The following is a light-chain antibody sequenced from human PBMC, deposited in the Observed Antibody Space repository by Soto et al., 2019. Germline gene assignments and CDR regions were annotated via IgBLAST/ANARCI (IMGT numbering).Light chain of an antibody. Sequence: QSVLTQPRSVSASPGQSVTLSCTGSRSDVGVYNYVSWYQQHPGKAPKLMIYDVSKRPSGVPGRLSGSKSGNTASLTISGLQAEDEADYYCCSYGGGYTPLVFGGGTQLTVL. CDR3: CSYGGGYTPLV. J-gene: IGLJ2*01. V-gene: IGLV2-11*01. CDR2: DVS. CDR1: RSDVGVYNY.